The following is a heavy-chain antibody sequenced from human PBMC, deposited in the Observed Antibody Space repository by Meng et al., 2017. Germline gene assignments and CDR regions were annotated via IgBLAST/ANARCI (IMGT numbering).Heavy chain of an antibody. D-gene: IGHD6-13*01. J-gene: IGHJ5*02. CDR2: ISSSSSYI. CDR1: GFTFSSYS. CDR3: ARSSSWYSSGWFDP. V-gene: IGHV3-21*01. Sequence: EVQLVGSGGGLVKPGGSLRLSCAASGFTFSSYSMNWVRQAPGKGLEWVSSISSSSSYIYYADSVKGRFTISRDNAKNSLYLQMNSLRAEDTAVYYCARSSSWYSSGWFDPWGQGTLVTVSS.